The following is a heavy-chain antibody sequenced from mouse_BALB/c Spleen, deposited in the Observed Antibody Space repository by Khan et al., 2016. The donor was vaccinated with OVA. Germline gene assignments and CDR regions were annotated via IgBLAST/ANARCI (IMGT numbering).Heavy chain of an antibody. Sequence: QVQLQQSGAELVRPGVSVKISCKGSGYTFTDYAMHWVKQSHAKSLEWLGVISTYYGDADYNQQFKGKATMTVDKSSSTAYMELARLTSEDSAIXYCARGGRFAYWGQGTLVTVAA. V-gene: IGHV1S137*01. CDR1: GYTFTDYA. CDR3: ARGGRFAY. CDR2: ISTYYGDA. J-gene: IGHJ3*01. D-gene: IGHD3-3*01.